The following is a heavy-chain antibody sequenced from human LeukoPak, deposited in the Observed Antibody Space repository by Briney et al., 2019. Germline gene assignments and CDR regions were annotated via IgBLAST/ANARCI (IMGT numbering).Heavy chain of an antibody. CDR2: IYYIGRA. CDR3: ARHRAYSSSSPFDY. CDR1: GGSLSSLY. V-gene: IGHV4-59*08. Sequence: SETLSLTCSVSGGSLSSLYWSWIRQPAGKGGGWIGYIYYIGRANYNPSLKSRVTMFVDLSKNQFSLRLSSVTAADTAVYHCARHRAYSSSSPFDYWGQGTLVTVSS. J-gene: IGHJ4*02. D-gene: IGHD6-6*01.